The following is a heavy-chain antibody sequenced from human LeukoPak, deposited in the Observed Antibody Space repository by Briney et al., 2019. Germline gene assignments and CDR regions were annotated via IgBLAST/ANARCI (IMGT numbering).Heavy chain of an antibody. J-gene: IGHJ5*02. D-gene: IGHD2-15*01. CDR1: GGTFSSYA. CDR3: ARGYCSGGSCYNNWFDP. V-gene: IGHV1-69*04. CDR2: IIPILGIA. Sequence: SVKVSCKASGGTFSSYAISWVRQAPGQGLGWMGRIIPILGIANYAQKFQGRVTITADKPTSTAYMELSSLRSEDTAVYYCARGYCSGGSCYNNWFDPWGQGTLVTVSS.